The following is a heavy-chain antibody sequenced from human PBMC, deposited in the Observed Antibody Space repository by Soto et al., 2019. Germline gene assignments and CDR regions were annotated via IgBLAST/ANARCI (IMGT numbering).Heavy chain of an antibody. J-gene: IGHJ4*02. D-gene: IGHD6-13*01. CDR2: IYYSGST. Sequence: QVQLQESGPGLVKPSETLSLTCTVSGGSVSSGSYYWSWIRQPPGKGLECIGYIYYSGSTNYNPPRKSRVAIXXDXSXXQCPRELSSVTAADTAVYYCARVSSSWGFVSYFGYWGQGTLVTVSS. CDR3: ARVSSSWGFVSYFGY. CDR1: GGSVSSGSYY. V-gene: IGHV4-61*01.